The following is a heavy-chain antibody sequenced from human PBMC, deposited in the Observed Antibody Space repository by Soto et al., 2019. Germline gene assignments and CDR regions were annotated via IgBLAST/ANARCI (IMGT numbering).Heavy chain of an antibody. CDR1: GGSVSSGSYY. V-gene: IGHV4-61*01. CDR2: MYNSGST. J-gene: IGHJ4*02. D-gene: IGHD6-19*01. CDR3: ARVSSGWYYFDC. Sequence: SETLSLTCTVSGGSVSSGSYYWSWIRQPPGKGLEWIGYMYNSGSTNYNPSLKSRVIISVDTSKNQFSLKLNSVTAADTAVYYCARVSSGWYYFDCWGQGTLVTVSS.